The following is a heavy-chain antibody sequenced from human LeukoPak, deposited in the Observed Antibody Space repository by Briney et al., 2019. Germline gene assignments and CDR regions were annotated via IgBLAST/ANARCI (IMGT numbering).Heavy chain of an antibody. D-gene: IGHD3-16*01. Sequence: GGSLRLSCAASGFTFSSYEMNWVRQAPGKGLEWVGRIKTKTDGGTTDYAAPVKGRFTISRDASKNTLFLQMNSLKTDDTAVYYCTTMALGVGAFDVWGQGTMVTVSA. CDR2: IKTKTDGGTT. J-gene: IGHJ3*01. CDR3: TTMALGVGAFDV. CDR1: GFTFSSYE. V-gene: IGHV3-15*01.